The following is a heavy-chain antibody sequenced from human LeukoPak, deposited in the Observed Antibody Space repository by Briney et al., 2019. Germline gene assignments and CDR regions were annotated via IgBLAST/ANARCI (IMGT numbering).Heavy chain of an antibody. D-gene: IGHD4-17*01. J-gene: IGHJ3*02. CDR1: GFTFSSYA. CDR2: ISGSGGST. V-gene: IGHV3-23*01. Sequence: PGGSLRPSCAASGFTFSSYAMSWVRQAPGKGLEWVSAISGSGGSTYYADSVQGRFTISRDNSKNTLYLQMNSLRAEDTAIYYCAKDPNGDYIGTFDIWGQGTMVTVSS. CDR3: AKDPNGDYIGTFDI.